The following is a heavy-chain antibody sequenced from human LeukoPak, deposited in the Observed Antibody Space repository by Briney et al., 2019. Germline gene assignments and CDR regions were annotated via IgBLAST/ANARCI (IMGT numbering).Heavy chain of an antibody. CDR1: GGTFSSYA. CDR3: AXDSGFVTGYYIPDY. CDR2: IIPIFGTA. J-gene: IGHJ4*02. D-gene: IGHD3-9*01. V-gene: IGHV1-69*05. Sequence: SVKVSCKASGGTFSSYAISWVRQAPGQGLEWMGRIIPIFGTANYAQKFQGRVTITTDESTSTAYMELSSLRSEDTAVYYCAXDSGFVTGYYIPDYWGQGTLVTVSS.